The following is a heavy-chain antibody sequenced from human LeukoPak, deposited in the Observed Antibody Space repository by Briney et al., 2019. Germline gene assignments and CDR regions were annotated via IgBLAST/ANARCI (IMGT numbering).Heavy chain of an antibody. CDR3: ARDRKRANWFDH. CDR2: IYYSGST. V-gene: IGHV4-59*01. J-gene: IGHJ5*02. Sequence: SETLSLTCTVSGGSISSYYWSWIRQPPGKGLEWIGYIYYSGSTNYNPSLKSRVTISVDTSKSQFSLKLSSVTAADTAVYYCARDRKRANWFDHWGQGTLVTVSS. CDR1: GGSISSYY.